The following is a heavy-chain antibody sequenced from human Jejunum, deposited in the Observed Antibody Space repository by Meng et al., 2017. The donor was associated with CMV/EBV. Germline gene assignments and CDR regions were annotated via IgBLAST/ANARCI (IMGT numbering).Heavy chain of an antibody. D-gene: IGHD3-10*01. V-gene: IGHV3-7*01. J-gene: IGHJ4*02. CDR1: GFTFSTYR. CDR3: ARNARGSGY. Sequence: SCAASGFTFSTYRMTGVRQAPGKGLEWVANIKQDGSEKYYVESVKGRFTISRDNAKNSLFLQMNSLRAEDTAMYYGARNARGSGYWGQGTRVTVSS. CDR2: IKQDGSEK.